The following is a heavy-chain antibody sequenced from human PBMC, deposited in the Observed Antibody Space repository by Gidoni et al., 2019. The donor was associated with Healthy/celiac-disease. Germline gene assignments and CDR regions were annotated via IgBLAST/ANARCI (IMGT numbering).Heavy chain of an antibody. Sequence: QVQLVESGGGVVQPGRSLRLSCAASGFTFSSYGMHWVRQAPGKGLEWVAVIWYDGSNKYYADSVKGRFTISRDNSKNTLYLQMNSLRAEDTAVYYCARSPFWGSLDYWGQGTLVTVSS. CDR3: ARSPFWGSLDY. V-gene: IGHV3-33*01. D-gene: IGHD3-16*01. CDR1: GFTFSSYG. CDR2: IWYDGSNK. J-gene: IGHJ4*02.